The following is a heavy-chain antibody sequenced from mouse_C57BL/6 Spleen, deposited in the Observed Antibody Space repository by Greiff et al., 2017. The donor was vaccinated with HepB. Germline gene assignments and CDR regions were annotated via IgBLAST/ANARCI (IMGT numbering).Heavy chain of an antibody. Sequence: VQLQQPGAELVKPGASVKLSCKASGYTFTSYWMHWVKQRPGQGLEWIGNINPRNGVTNYNEKFKSKATLTVDKSSSTAYMQLSSLPSEDSAVYYCARKYTTDYAMDYWGQGTSVTVSS. CDR2: INPRNGVT. J-gene: IGHJ4*01. CDR3: ARKYTTDYAMDY. V-gene: IGHV1-53*01. CDR1: GYTFTSYW. D-gene: IGHD1-1*01.